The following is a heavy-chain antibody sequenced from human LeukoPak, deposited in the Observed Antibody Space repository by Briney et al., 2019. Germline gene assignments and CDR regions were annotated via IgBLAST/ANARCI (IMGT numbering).Heavy chain of an antibody. CDR3: ARGSEWFGESIRIFYYFDY. V-gene: IGHV6-1*01. J-gene: IGHJ4*02. CDR2: TYYRSKWYN. Sequence: SQTLSLTCAISGDSVSSNSAAWNWIRQSPSRGLEWLGRTYYRSKWYNDYAVSVKSRITINPDTSKNQFSLQLNSVTPEDTAVYYCARGSEWFGESIRIFYYFDYWGQGTLVTVSS. D-gene: IGHD3-10*01. CDR1: GDSVSSNSAA.